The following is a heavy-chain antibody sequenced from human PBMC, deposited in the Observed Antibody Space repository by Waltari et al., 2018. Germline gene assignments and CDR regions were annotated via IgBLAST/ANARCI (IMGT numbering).Heavy chain of an antibody. J-gene: IGHJ1*01. CDR1: GFSFSTFA. Sequence: EVQLVESGGGVVQSGESLRLSCAASGFSFSTFALSWVRQVPGKGLEWVSSITGSADNTYDADAVRGRFTISRDNSKNTLYLQMDGLRAEDTAIYYCAKVPYDNFWTGYFFFDLWGQGAQVTVSS. D-gene: IGHD3-3*01. V-gene: IGHV3-23*04. CDR2: ITGSADNT. CDR3: AKVPYDNFWTGYFFFDL.